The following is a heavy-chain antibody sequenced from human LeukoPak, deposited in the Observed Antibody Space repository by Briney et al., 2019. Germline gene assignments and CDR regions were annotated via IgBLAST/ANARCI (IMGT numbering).Heavy chain of an antibody. CDR2: IYHSGKS. CDR1: GYSISSGYY. J-gene: IGHJ4*02. D-gene: IGHD3-10*01. V-gene: IGHV4-38-2*02. CDR3: ARGLDYGSGTDY. Sequence: SETLSLTCSVSGYSISSGYYWDWIRQPPGKGLEWIASIYHSGKSYYNPSLESRVTISVDTSKNQFSLKLSSVTAADTAVYYCARGLDYGSGTDYWGQGTLVTVSS.